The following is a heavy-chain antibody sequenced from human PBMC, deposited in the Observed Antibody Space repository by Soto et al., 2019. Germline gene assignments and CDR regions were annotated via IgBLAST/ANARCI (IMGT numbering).Heavy chain of an antibody. D-gene: IGHD6-6*01. CDR1: GGSFSGYY. J-gene: IGHJ4*02. V-gene: IGHV4-34*01. CDR2: INHSGST. CDR3: ARDSSSPHFDY. Sequence: SETLSLTCAVYGGSFSGYYWSWIRQPPGKGLEWIGEINHSGSTNYNPSLKSRVTISVDTSKNQFSLKLSSVTAADTAVYYCARDSSSPHFDYWGQGTLVTVSS.